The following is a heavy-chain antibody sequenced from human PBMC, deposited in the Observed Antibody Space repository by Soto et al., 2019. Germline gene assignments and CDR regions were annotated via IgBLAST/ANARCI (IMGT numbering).Heavy chain of an antibody. CDR1: GGSFRREA. CDR3: ARGPEFGGNSEAFEV. D-gene: IGHD2-15*01. J-gene: IGHJ3*01. Sequence: QVQLVQSGAEVKKPGSSVKVSCKASGGSFRREAINWVRQAPGQGPEWMGGILPFFGTADYAQKFQGRVTLTADVSTTTVYMELGSLRFEDTAVYYCARGPEFGGNSEAFEVWGQGTMVIVSS. V-gene: IGHV1-69*12. CDR2: ILPFFGTA.